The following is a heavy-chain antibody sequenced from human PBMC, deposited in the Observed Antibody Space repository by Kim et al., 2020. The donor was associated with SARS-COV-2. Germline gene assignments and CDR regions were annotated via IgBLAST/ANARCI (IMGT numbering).Heavy chain of an antibody. Sequence: YANSGKGRFTRPRENSKNTLYRQMNRLRAEDTAVDYCAKEIDWNSHFDYWGQGTLVTVSS. CDR3: AKEIDWNSHFDY. V-gene: IGHV3-23*01. J-gene: IGHJ4*02. D-gene: IGHD1-1*01.